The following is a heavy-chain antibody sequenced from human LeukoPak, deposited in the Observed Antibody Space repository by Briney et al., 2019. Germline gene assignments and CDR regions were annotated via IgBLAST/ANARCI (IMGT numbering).Heavy chain of an antibody. Sequence: TGGSLRLSCAASGFTFSSYGMHWVRQAPGKGLEWVAVIWYDGSNKYYADSVKGRFTISRDNSKNTLYLQMNSLRAEDTAVYYCARESIAAAAGLDYWGQGTLVTVSS. D-gene: IGHD6-13*01. CDR1: GFTFSSYG. V-gene: IGHV3-33*08. CDR2: IWYDGSNK. J-gene: IGHJ4*02. CDR3: ARESIAAAAGLDY.